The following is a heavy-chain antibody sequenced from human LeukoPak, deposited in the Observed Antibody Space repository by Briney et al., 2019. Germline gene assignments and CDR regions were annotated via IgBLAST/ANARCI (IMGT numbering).Heavy chain of an antibody. CDR3: ARGIWEVITPDY. Sequence: SETLSLTCTVSGGSISTYYWRWIRQPPGKGLEWIGYIYYSGSTNYNPSLKSRVTISIDTSKNQFSLKLSSVTAADTAVYYCARGIWEVITPDYWGQGTLVTVSS. D-gene: IGHD3-22*01. CDR2: IYYSGST. J-gene: IGHJ4*02. V-gene: IGHV4-59*01. CDR1: GGSISTYY.